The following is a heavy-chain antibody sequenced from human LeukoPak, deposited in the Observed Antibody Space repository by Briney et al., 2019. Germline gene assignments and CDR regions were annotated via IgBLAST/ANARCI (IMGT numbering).Heavy chain of an antibody. CDR3: ARGARMVLADLGYRYYYMDV. D-gene: IGHD4/OR15-4a*01. CDR1: GGSISSYY. J-gene: IGHJ6*03. Sequence: PSETLSLTXSVSGGSISSYYWSWVRQPPGKGLEWIGYNYYSGRPNYNPSLKSRVTISVDTSKNEFSLKLNSVTAADTAVYYCARGARMVLADLGYRYYYMDVWGKGTTVTVSS. CDR2: NYYSGRP. V-gene: IGHV4-59*12.